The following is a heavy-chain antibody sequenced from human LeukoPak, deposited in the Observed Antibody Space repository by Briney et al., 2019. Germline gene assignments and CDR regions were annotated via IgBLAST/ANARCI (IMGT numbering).Heavy chain of an antibody. J-gene: IGHJ4*02. V-gene: IGHV3-30*03. Sequence: GGSLRLSRAASGFTFSSYWMNWARQAPGKGLEWVAVTSSDLNVKLYADSVKGRFTISRDNSRSTLYLQMNSLRPEDTAIYYCAREGYYGSGSPPSLYFDYWGQGTLVTVSS. CDR2: TSSDLNVK. D-gene: IGHD3-10*01. CDR3: AREGYYGSGSPPSLYFDY. CDR1: GFTFSSYW.